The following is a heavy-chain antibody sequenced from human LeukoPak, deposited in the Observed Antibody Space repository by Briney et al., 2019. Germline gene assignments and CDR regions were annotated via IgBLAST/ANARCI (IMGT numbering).Heavy chain of an antibody. CDR2: INHSGST. V-gene: IGHV4-34*01. Sequence: SETLSLTCAIYGGSFSGYYWSWIRQPPGKGLEWIGEINHSGSTNYNPSLKSRVTISVDTSRNQFSLKLSSVTAADTAVYYCARVRWGSDYWGQGTLVTVSS. CDR3: ARVRWGSDY. CDR1: GGSFSGYY. J-gene: IGHJ4*02. D-gene: IGHD2-21*01.